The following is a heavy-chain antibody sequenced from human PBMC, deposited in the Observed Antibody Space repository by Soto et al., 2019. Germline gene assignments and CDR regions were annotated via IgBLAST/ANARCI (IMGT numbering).Heavy chain of an antibody. J-gene: IGHJ4*02. D-gene: IGHD1-1*01. CDR2: IYYSGST. CDR3: ATIPIVGTKPYYFNS. Sequence: LQLQGSGPGLVKPSETLSLTCTVSGGSFDITSSYWAWVRQPPGKGLEWIAYIYYSGSTYYNPSLKSRITISVDTSTNQLSLRLSSVTAADTAVYYCATIPIVGTKPYYFNSWGQGTLVTVSS. CDR1: GGSFDITSSY. V-gene: IGHV4-39*01.